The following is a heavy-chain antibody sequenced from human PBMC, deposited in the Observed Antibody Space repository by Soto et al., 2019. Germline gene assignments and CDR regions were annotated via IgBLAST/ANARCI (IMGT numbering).Heavy chain of an antibody. J-gene: IGHJ4*02. CDR2: IYYSGST. Sequence: SETLSLTCTVSGGSISSPHDYWGWIRQSPGRGLEWIGSIYYSGSTYYNPSLKSRITISVDTSKNQFSLNLTSVTAADTAVYYCARHVLTAYIVSYFDFWGQGTLVTVSS. V-gene: IGHV4-39*01. D-gene: IGHD3-16*01. CDR1: GGSISSPHDY. CDR3: ARHVLTAYIVSYFDF.